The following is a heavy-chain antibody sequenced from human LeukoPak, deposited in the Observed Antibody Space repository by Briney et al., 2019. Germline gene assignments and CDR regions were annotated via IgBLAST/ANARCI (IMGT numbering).Heavy chain of an antibody. J-gene: IGHJ4*02. CDR2: ISAYNGNT. Sequence: ASVTVSCKASGYTFTSYGISWLRQAPGQGLEWMGWISAYNGNTNYAQKLQGRVTMTTDTSTSTAYMELRSLRSDDTAVYYCARPTIPRRYSSSWYGYWGQGTLVTVSS. D-gene: IGHD6-13*01. CDR1: GYTFTSYG. V-gene: IGHV1-18*01. CDR3: ARPTIPRRYSSSWYGY.